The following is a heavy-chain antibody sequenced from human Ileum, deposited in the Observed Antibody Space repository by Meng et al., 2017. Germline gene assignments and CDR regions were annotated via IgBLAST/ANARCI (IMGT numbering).Heavy chain of an antibody. V-gene: IGHV3-74*01. Sequence: EGQLWGSGGGLVQPGGSLRLSCAVSVFIFSGYWMDWVRQDPGKGLVWVSSMNSDGTTTDYADSVKGRFTISRDNAKNTLYLQMNSLRPEDTAVYYCASGGSSAWYWGQGALVTVSS. CDR2: MNSDGTTT. J-gene: IGHJ4*02. D-gene: IGHD1-26*01. CDR3: ASGGSSAWY. CDR1: VFIFSGYW.